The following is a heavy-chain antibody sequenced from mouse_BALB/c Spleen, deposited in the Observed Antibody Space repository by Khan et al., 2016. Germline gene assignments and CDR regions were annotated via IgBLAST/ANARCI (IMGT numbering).Heavy chain of an antibody. Sequence: QIQLVQSGPELKKPGETVKISCKASGYTFTNYGMNWVKQAPGKGLKWMGWINTNTGEPTYAEEFKGRFAFSLETSASTAYLQINNHKNEDTATYFCARWVITTNFDYWGQGTTLTVSS. CDR1: GYTFTNYG. CDR3: ARWVITTNFDY. J-gene: IGHJ2*01. V-gene: IGHV9-3*02. D-gene: IGHD2-4*01. CDR2: INTNTGEP.